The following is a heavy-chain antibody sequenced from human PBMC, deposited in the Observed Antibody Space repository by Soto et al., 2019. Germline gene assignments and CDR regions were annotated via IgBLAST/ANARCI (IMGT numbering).Heavy chain of an antibody. D-gene: IGHD5-12*01. CDR2: ISYDGSNK. J-gene: IGHJ4*02. CDR3: ARDRDGYNYVYFDY. V-gene: IGHV3-30-3*01. CDR1: GFTFSSYA. Sequence: GGSLRLSCAASGFTFSSYAMHWVRQAPGKGLEWVAVISYDGSNKYYADSVKGRFTISRDNSKNTLYLQMNSLRAEDTAVYYCARDRDGYNYVYFDYWGQGTLVTVSS.